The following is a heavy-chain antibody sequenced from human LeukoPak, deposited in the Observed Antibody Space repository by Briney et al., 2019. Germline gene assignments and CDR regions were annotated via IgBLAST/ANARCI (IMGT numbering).Heavy chain of an antibody. J-gene: IGHJ5*02. CDR2: IKQDGSEK. CDR1: GFTFSSYW. V-gene: IGHV3-7*01. CDR3: ARDLRYDYGSRSSTNWFDP. D-gene: IGHD3-10*01. Sequence: GGSLRLSCAASGFTFSSYWMSWVRQAPGKGLEWVANIKQDGSEKYYVDSVKGRFTISRDNAKNSLYLQMNSLRAEDTAVYYCARDLRYDYGSRSSTNWFDPWGQGALVTVSS.